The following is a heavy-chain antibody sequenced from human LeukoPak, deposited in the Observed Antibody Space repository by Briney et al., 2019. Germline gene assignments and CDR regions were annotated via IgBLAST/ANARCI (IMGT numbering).Heavy chain of an antibody. CDR3: ARDNYDIDY. Sequence: PGGSLRLSCAASGFTFSSYAKHWVRQAPGKGLEWVAVISYDGSNKYYADSVKGRFTISRDNSKNTLYLQMNSLRAEDTAVYYCARDNYDIDYWGQGTLVTVSS. D-gene: IGHD3-9*01. J-gene: IGHJ4*02. CDR2: ISYDGSNK. CDR1: GFTFSSYA. V-gene: IGHV3-30*01.